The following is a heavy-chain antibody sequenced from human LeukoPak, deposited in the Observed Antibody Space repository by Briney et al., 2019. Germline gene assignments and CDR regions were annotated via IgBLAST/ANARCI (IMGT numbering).Heavy chain of an antibody. Sequence: ASVKVSCKASGYTFTSYGFSWVRQAPGQGLGWMGWISANNGNTNYAQKLQGRVTMTTDTSTSTAYMELRSLRSDDTAVYYCARDLLTVTTRFFDYWGQGTLVTVSS. V-gene: IGHV1-18*01. D-gene: IGHD4-17*01. CDR3: ARDLLTVTTRFFDY. CDR1: GYTFTSYG. CDR2: ISANNGNT. J-gene: IGHJ4*02.